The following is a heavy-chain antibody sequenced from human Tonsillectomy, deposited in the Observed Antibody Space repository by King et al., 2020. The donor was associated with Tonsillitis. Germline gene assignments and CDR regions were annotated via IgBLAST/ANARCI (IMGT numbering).Heavy chain of an antibody. D-gene: IGHD6-13*01. CDR2: FIPSLGTA. J-gene: IGHJ5*02. V-gene: IGHV1-69*11. CDR1: GGTFGYYA. CDR3: ARTTVELGPMVGP. Sequence: VQLVESGAEVMKPGASVKVSCKASGGTFGYYAITWLRQAPGQGLEWMGRFIPSLGTADYTQKFQGRLTLTADETTDTAYMELRGLRSDDTAMFYCARTTVELGPMVGPWGQGTLVTVSS.